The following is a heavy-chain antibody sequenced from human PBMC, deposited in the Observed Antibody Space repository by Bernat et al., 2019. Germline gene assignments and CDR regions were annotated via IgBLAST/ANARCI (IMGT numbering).Heavy chain of an antibody. Sequence: QVTLRESGPALVKPTQTPTLTCTFSGFSLSTSGMRVSWIRQPPGKALEWLALIDWDDDKYYSTSLKTRLTISKDTSIDQVVLTMTNMDPEYSATYYCARGHRIAADGGALDYWGQGTLVTVSS. CDR1: GFSLSTSGMR. CDR2: IDWDDDK. D-gene: IGHD6-25*01. V-gene: IGHV2-70*01. CDR3: ARGHRIAADGGALDY. J-gene: IGHJ4*02.